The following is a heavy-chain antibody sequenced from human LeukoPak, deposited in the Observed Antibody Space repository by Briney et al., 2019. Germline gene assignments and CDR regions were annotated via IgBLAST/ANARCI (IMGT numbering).Heavy chain of an antibody. CDR1: GYTFTGYY. CDR2: INPNSGGT. CDR3: ARGRYSGYDYVY. V-gene: IGHV1-2*02. D-gene: IGHD5-12*01. J-gene: IGHJ4*02. Sequence: ASVKVSCKASGYTFTGYYMHWVRQAPGQGLEWMGWINPNSGGTNYAQEFQGRVTMTRDTSISTAYMELSRLRSDDTAVYYCARGRYSGYDYVYWGQGTLVTVSS.